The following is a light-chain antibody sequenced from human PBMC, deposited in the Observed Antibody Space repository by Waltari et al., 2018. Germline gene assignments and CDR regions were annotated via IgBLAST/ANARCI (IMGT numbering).Light chain of an antibody. CDR1: SSDVGAYNY. CDR2: EVT. V-gene: IGLV2-8*01. Sequence: QSALTQPPSASGSPGQSVTISCTGTSSDVGAYNYVSWYQQHPGKAPKLMLSEVTHRPPGVPVRFSGSKSGNTASLTVSGLQAEDEAVYYCSSYAGRNGVIFGGGTKLTVL. J-gene: IGLJ2*01. CDR3: SSYAGRNGVI.